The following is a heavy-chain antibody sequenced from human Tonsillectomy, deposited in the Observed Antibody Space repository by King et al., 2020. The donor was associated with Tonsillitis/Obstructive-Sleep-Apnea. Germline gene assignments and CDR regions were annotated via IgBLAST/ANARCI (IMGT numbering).Heavy chain of an antibody. CDR3: AIQHYDFWSGNWFDP. CDR1: GGSISSSSYY. CDR2: IYYSGST. J-gene: IGHJ5*02. Sequence: QLQESGPGLVKPSETLSLTCTVSGGSISSSSYYWGWIRQPPGKGLEWIWSIYYSGSTYYNPSLKSRVTISVDTSKDQFSLKLSSVTAADTAVYYCAIQHYDFWSGNWFDPWGQGTLVTVSS. D-gene: IGHD3-3*01. V-gene: IGHV4-39*01.